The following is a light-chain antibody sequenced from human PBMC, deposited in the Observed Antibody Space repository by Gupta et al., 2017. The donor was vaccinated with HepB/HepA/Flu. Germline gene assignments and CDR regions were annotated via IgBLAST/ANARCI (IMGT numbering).Light chain of an antibody. CDR3: HYRDNWPCMCS. CDR1: QPVNYY. CDR2: DAL. Sequence: EIVLPQSLSTLSSPPGDRATLSCRASQPVNYYIAWYQQKPGQPPRLIVYDALDRATDIPGRCRGSGSGTDFTFTISSIEAEDVEIENCHYRDNWPCMCSFGQGTKVE. J-gene: IGKJ2*04. V-gene: IGKV3-11*01.